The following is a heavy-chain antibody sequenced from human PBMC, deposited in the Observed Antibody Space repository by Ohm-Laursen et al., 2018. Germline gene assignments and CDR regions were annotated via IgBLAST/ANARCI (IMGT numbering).Heavy chain of an antibody. V-gene: IGHV4-34*11. CDR3: ARNFNWENPYNFAY. J-gene: IGHJ4*02. CDR1: GGSFSGYY. CDR2: IYYSEST. Sequence: GTLSLTCAVYGGSFSGYYWSWIRQPPGKGLEWIGYIYYSESTNYNPSLKNRVTISVDTSKNQFSLRLTSLTAADTAVYYCARNFNWENPYNFAYWGQGILVTVSS. D-gene: IGHD3-9*01.